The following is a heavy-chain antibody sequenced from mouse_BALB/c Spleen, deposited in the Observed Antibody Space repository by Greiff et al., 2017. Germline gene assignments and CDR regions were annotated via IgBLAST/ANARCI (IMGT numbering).Heavy chain of an antibody. J-gene: IGHJ4*01. V-gene: IGHV14-3*02. CDR2: IDPANGNT. Sequence: VQLKESGAELVKPGASVKLSCTASGFNIKDTYMHWVKQRPEQGLEWIGRIDPANGNTKYDPKFQGKATITADTSSNTAYLQLSSLTSEDTAVYYCASTEENYAMDYWGQGTSVTVSS. CDR3: ASTEENYAMDY. CDR1: GFNIKDTY.